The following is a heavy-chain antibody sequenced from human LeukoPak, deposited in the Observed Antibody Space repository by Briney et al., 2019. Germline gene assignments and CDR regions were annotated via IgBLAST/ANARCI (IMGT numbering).Heavy chain of an antibody. CDR1: GGSISSSSYY. J-gene: IGHJ6*02. CDR2: IYYSGST. CDR3: ARDTHDYGDFYYYYGMDV. V-gene: IGHV4-39*07. D-gene: IGHD4-17*01. Sequence: PSETLSLTCTVSGGSISSSSYYWGWIRQPPGKGLEWIGSIYYSGSTYYNPSLKSRVTISVDTSKNQFSLKLSSVTAADTAVYYCARDTHDYGDFYYYYGMDVWGQGTTVTVSS.